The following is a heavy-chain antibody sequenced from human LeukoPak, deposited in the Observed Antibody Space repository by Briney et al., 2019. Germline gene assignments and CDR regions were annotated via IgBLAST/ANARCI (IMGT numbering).Heavy chain of an antibody. V-gene: IGHV4-34*01. CDR2: INHSGST. CDR3: ARGKRWFIGY. D-gene: IGHD2-15*01. Sequence: SETLSLTCAVYGGSFSGYYWSWIRQPPGKGLEWIGEINHSGSTNYNPSLKSRVTISVDTSKNQFSLKLSSVTAADTAVYYCARGKRWFIGYWGQGTLVTVSS. J-gene: IGHJ4*02. CDR1: GGSFSGYY.